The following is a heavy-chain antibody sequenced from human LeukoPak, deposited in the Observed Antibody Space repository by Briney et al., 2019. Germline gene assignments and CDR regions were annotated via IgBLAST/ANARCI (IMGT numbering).Heavy chain of an antibody. D-gene: IGHD3-22*01. Sequence: AASVKVSCKASGYTFTGYYMHWVRQAPGQGLEWMGWINPNSGGTNYAQKFQGRVTMTRDTSISTAYMELSRLRSDDTAVYYCARDVGDSSGWYFDYWGQGTLVTVSS. V-gene: IGHV1-2*02. CDR3: ARDVGDSSGWYFDY. CDR1: GYTFTGYY. CDR2: INPNSGGT. J-gene: IGHJ4*02.